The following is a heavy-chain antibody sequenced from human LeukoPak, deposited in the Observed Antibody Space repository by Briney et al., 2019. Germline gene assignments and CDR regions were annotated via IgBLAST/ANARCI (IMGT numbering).Heavy chain of an antibody. CDR3: ARELYSSSLGHYYYMDV. CDR1: GGTFSSYA. D-gene: IGHD6-13*01. V-gene: IGHV1-69*01. J-gene: IGHJ6*03. CDR2: IIPIFGTA. Sequence: SVKVSCKASGGTFSSYAISWVRQAPGQGLEWMGGIIPIFGTANYAQKLQGRVTITADESTSTAYMELSSLRSEDTAVYYCARELYSSSLGHYYYMDVWGKGTTVTVSS.